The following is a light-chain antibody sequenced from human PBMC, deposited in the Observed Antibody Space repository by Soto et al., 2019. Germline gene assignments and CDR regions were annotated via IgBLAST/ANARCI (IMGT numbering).Light chain of an antibody. J-gene: IGKJ3*01. V-gene: IGKV1-39*01. Sequence: DIQMTQSPSSLPASVGDRVTITCRAGQSISSNLNWYQQRPGKAPELLIFAASSLQSGVPSRFSGSGSGTDFTLTISSLQPADFATYYCQQSYSTPFTCGPGTRVDLK. CDR2: AAS. CDR3: QQSYSTPFT. CDR1: QSISSN.